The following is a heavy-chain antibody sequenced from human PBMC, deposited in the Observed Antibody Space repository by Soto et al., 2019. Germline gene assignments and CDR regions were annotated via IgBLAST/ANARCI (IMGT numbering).Heavy chain of an antibody. CDR2: INNGGST. V-gene: IGHV3-66*01. CDR3: VRENYYYGMDV. Sequence: EVQLVESGGTLVQPGGSLKLSCAASGFDASVNYMTWVRQAPGKGLEWVSAINNGGSTFYTDSVKGRFTISRDDSKNTLFLQINSLIVEDTAMYYCVRENYYYGMDVWGQGTAVTVSS. CDR1: GFDASVNY. J-gene: IGHJ6*02.